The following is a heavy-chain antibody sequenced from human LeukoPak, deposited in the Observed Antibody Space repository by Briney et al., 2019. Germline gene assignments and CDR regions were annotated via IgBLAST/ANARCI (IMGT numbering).Heavy chain of an antibody. D-gene: IGHD3-10*01. Sequence: ASVKVSCKASGYTFTSYGISWVRQAPGQGLEWMGWINPNSGGTNYAQKFQGRVTMTRDTSMSTAYMELSRLRSDDTAVYYCARGQHVTMVRGVIDYWGQGTLVTVSS. CDR3: ARGQHVTMVRGVIDY. CDR1: GYTFTSYG. J-gene: IGHJ4*02. V-gene: IGHV1-2*02. CDR2: INPNSGGT.